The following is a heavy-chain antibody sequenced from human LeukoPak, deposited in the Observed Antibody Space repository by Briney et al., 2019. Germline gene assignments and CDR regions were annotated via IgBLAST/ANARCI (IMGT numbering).Heavy chain of an antibody. Sequence: ASVTVSFTSSVYTFTSYDINWVRQAPGQGLEWMGWMNPNSGNTGYAQKFQGRVTMTRNTSISTAYMELSSLRSEDTAVYYCARQTYCGGDCYSYYYYYMDVWGKGTTVTVSS. CDR1: VYTFTSYD. J-gene: IGHJ6*03. D-gene: IGHD2-21*02. CDR2: MNPNSGNT. V-gene: IGHV1-8*01. CDR3: ARQTYCGGDCYSYYYYYMDV.